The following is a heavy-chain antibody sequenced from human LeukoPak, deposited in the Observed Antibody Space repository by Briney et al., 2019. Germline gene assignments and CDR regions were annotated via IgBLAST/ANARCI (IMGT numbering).Heavy chain of an antibody. V-gene: IGHV3-23*01. D-gene: IGHD1-26*01. CDR3: AKGKVNHLGALDF. CDR2: VSESRDGT. J-gene: IGHJ4*02. CDR1: GFSFSSYA. Sequence: GGSLRLSCAASGFSFSSYAMSWVRQAPVKELEWVSSVSESRDGTYYADSVMGRFIISRDNSRKTFHLQMDSLRADDTAIYYCAKGKVNHLGALDFWGQGTLVTVSS.